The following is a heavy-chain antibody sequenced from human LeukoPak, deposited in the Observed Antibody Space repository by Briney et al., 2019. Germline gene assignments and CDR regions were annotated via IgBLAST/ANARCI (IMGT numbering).Heavy chain of an antibody. CDR2: INPNSGGT. Sequence: ASVKVSCKASGYTFTGYYMHWVRQAPGQGLEWMGWINPNSGGTNYAQKFQGRVTMTRDTSIGTAYMELSRLRSDDTAVYYCARRRSYGRVPSAFDIWGQGTMVTVSS. V-gene: IGHV1-2*02. CDR3: ARRRSYGRVPSAFDI. CDR1: GYTFTGYY. D-gene: IGHD5-18*01. J-gene: IGHJ3*02.